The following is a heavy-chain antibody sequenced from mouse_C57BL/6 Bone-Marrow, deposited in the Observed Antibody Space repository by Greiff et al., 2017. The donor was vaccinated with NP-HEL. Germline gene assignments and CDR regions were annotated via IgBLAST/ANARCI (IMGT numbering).Heavy chain of an antibody. CDR1: GFNIKDDY. CDR3: TTSYYYGRGGFAY. D-gene: IGHD1-1*01. Sequence: EVKLQESGAELVRPGASVKLSCTASGFNIKDDYMHWVKQRPEQGLEWIGWIDPENGDTEYASKFQGKATITADTSSNTAYLQLSSLTSEDTAVFYCTTSYYYGRGGFAYWGQGTLVTVSA. CDR2: IDPENGDT. J-gene: IGHJ3*01. V-gene: IGHV14-4*01.